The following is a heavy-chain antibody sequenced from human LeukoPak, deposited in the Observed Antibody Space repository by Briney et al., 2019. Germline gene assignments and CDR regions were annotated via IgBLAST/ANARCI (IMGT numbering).Heavy chain of an antibody. J-gene: IGHJ4*02. CDR3: ARKHGSNAGYFDY. Sequence: PSETLSLTCAVSGYSISTGYYWGWVRQPPGKGLEWIGNSYHSGTSYYNPSLKSRVSISVDTSKNQFSLKLRSVTAADTAVYYCARKHGSNAGYFDYWGQGALVTVSS. CDR1: GYSISTGYY. V-gene: IGHV4-38-2*01. CDR2: SYHSGTS. D-gene: IGHD3-10*01.